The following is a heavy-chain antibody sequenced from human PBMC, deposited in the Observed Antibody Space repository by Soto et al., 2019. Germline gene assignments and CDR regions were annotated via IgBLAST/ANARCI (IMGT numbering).Heavy chain of an antibody. CDR1: GGTIRSHC. CDR2: IYYSGST. CDR3: ARGDNIRRRYCDY. D-gene: IGHD1-1*01. V-gene: IGHV4-59*11. Sequence: TVFGGTIRSHCWRWIRQPPGKGLEWIGYIYYSGSTNYNPSLKSRVTISVDTSKNQFSLKLSAVTAADTSLYYCARGDNIRRRYCDYWCQATLIS. J-gene: IGHJ4*02.